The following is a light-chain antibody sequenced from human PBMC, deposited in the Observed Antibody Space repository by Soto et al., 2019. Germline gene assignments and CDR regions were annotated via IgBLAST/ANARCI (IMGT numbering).Light chain of an antibody. CDR1: SSDVGSYNL. CDR3: CSYAGSSTHVV. V-gene: IGLV2-23*02. CDR2: EVS. Sequence: QSVLTQPASVSGSPGQSITISCTGTSSDVGSYNLVSWYQQHPGKAPKLMIYEVSKRPSGVSNRFSGSKSGNTASQTISGLQAEDEADYYCCSYAGSSTHVVFGGGTQLTVL. J-gene: IGLJ2*01.